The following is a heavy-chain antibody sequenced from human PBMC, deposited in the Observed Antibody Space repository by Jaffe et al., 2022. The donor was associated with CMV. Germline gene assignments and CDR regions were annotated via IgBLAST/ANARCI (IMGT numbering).Heavy chain of an antibody. CDR1: GGSFSNYY. CDR2: INPTGHT. V-gene: IGHV4-34*01. J-gene: IGHJ4*02. Sequence: QVQLQQWGAGLLKPSETLSLTCTVYGGSFSNYYWSWIRQPPGRGLEWIGEINPTGHTNYNPSLKSRVTMSVDTSRNQFSLRLNSVTAADTAVYYCARGGVRGATRLKLDYWGQGTLVTVSS. D-gene: IGHD2-15*01. CDR3: ARGGVRGATRLKLDY.